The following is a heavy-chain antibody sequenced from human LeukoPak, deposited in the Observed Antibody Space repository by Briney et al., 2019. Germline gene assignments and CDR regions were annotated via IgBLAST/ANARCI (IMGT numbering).Heavy chain of an antibody. CDR2: IIPIFGTA. Sequence: SVKVSCKASGGTFSSYAISWVRQAPGQGLEWMGGIIPIFGTANYAQKFQGRVTITADETTSTAYMELSSLRSGDTAMYYCAGYCTNGVCYTWFDPWGQGTLVTVSS. CDR3: AGYCTNGVCYTWFDP. J-gene: IGHJ5*02. CDR1: GGTFSSYA. D-gene: IGHD2-8*01. V-gene: IGHV1-69*13.